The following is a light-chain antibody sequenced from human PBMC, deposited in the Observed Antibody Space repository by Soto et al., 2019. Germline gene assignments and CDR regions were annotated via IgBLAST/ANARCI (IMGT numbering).Light chain of an antibody. CDR2: DAS. J-gene: IGKJ1*01. CDR1: QSINRW. CDR3: QEYNTYSWA. V-gene: IGKV1-5*01. Sequence: DIQMSQSPSNLSASIGDSVTITCRASQSINRWLAWYQQKPGRAPKLLIYDASSLQSGVPSRFSGSGSGTEFALTISSLQPADVATYLCQEYNTYSWAFGQGT.